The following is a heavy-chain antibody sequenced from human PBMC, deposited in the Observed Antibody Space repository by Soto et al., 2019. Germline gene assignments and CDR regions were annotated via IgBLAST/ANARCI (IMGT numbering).Heavy chain of an antibody. J-gene: IGHJ4*02. Sequence: SGGSLRLSCAASGFTFDTYAMHWVRQAPGKGLEWVAVISYDGSNQFYAGSVKGRFTVSRDNSKNTLYLQVNSLRNDDTAVYYCTRGLLTDFFAYWGQGALVTVSS. CDR2: ISYDGSNQ. CDR1: GFTFDTYA. V-gene: IGHV3-30-3*01. CDR3: TRGLLTDFFAY.